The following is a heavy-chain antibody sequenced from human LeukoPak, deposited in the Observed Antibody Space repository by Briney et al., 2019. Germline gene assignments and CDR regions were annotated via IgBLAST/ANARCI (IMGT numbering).Heavy chain of an antibody. V-gene: IGHV4-39*07. Sequence: SETLSLTCTVSGGSISSSTYYWGWIRQPPGKGLEWIGSVYYSGSTYYSPSLKSRVTISVDTSKNQFSLKLSSVTAADTAVYYCARDRLQLQSWGQGTLVTVSS. CDR1: GGSISSSTYY. D-gene: IGHD5-24*01. CDR2: VYYSGST. J-gene: IGHJ5*02. CDR3: ARDRLQLQS.